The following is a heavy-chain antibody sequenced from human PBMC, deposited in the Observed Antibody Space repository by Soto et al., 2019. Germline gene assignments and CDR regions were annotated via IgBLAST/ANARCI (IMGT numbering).Heavy chain of an antibody. V-gene: IGHV1-2*04. Sequence: ASVKVSCKASGYTFTGYYMHWVRQAPGQGLEWMGWINPNSGGTNYAQKFQGWVTMTRDTSISTAYVELSRLRSDDTAVYYCARDHWGSSSWYGEYYYYGMDVWGQGTTVSV. CDR2: INPNSGGT. J-gene: IGHJ6*02. CDR1: GYTFTGYY. D-gene: IGHD6-13*01. CDR3: ARDHWGSSSWYGEYYYYGMDV.